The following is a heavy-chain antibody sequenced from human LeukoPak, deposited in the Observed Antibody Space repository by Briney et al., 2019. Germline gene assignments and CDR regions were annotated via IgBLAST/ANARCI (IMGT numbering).Heavy chain of an antibody. CDR3: AKDRGVRSEI. CDR1: GFTFNSYA. D-gene: IGHD4-17*01. CDR2: MSGSGGST. V-gene: IGHV3-23*01. Sequence: GGSLRLSCAASGFTFNSYAMSWVRQAPGKGLEWVSAMSGSGGSTYYADSVKGRFTISRDNAKNTLYLQMKSLGAEETAVYYYAKDRGVRSEIWGQGTMVTVPS. J-gene: IGHJ3*02.